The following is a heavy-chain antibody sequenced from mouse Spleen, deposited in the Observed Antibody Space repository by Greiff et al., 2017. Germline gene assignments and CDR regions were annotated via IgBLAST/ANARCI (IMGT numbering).Heavy chain of an antibody. J-gene: IGHJ3*01. CDR2: ISSGSSTI. V-gene: IGHV5-17*01. CDR1: GFTFSDCG. D-gene: IGHD1-1*01. CDR3: ARVYYDGSYDWFAY. Sequence: DVMLVESGGGLVKPGGSLKLSCAASGFTFSDCGMHWVRQAPEKGLEWVAYISSGSSTIYYADTVKGRFTISRDNAKNTLFLQMTSLRSEDTAMYYCARVYYDGSYDWFAYWGQGTLVTVSA.